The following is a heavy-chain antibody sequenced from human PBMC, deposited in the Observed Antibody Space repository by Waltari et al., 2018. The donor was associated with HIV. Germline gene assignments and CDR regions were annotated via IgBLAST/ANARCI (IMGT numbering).Heavy chain of an antibody. D-gene: IGHD6-13*01. CDR1: GFTFSTYG. Sequence: QVQLVESGGGVVQPGRSLRLYCAASGFTFSTYGMHWVRPAPGKGLEWVAVISYDGTNKYYADSVKGRFTISRDNSKNTLYLQMNSLRPEDTAVYYCAKDRGGITYYFDYWGQGTLVAVSS. CDR2: ISYDGTNK. V-gene: IGHV3-30*18. J-gene: IGHJ4*02. CDR3: AKDRGGITYYFDY.